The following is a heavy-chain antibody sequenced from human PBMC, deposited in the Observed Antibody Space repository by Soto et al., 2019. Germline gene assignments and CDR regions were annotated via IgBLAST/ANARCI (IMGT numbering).Heavy chain of an antibody. V-gene: IGHV3-9*01. D-gene: IGHD3-9*01. CDR2: INCNSGSI. CDR1: GITFEEFA. CDR3: AKAPNLVTHWFDP. Sequence: EVQLVESGGGLVQPGGSLRLSCAATGITFEEFAIHWVRQAPGKGLEWVSGINCNSGSIGYADSVKGRFTISRDNAKNSLYLHLNSLRAEDTALYYCAKAPNLVTHWFDPWGQGTLVTVSS. J-gene: IGHJ5*02.